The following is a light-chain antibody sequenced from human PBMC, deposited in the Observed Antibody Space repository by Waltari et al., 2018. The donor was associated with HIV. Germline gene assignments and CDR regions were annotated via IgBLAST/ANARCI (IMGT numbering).Light chain of an antibody. CDR1: SNDVGGYNY. CDR2: DVS. CDR3: CSYIDSSTLGVL. V-gene: IGLV2-23*02. J-gene: IGLJ2*01. Sequence: QSALTQPASVSGSPGQSITLSCTGNSNDVGGYNYVSWYQQHPGKAPKLMIYDVSKRPSGVSNRFSGSKSGNTASLTISGLQAEDEADYYCCSYIDSSTLGVLFGGGTKLTVL.